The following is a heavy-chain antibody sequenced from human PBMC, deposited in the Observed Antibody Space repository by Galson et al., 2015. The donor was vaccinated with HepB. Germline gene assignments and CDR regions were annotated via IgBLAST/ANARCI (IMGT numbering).Heavy chain of an antibody. D-gene: IGHD3-22*01. J-gene: IGHJ3*02. V-gene: IGHV3-30*04. CDR3: ARDQRSGYYYANDAFDI. CDR1: GFTFSSYA. Sequence: SLRLSYAASGFTFSSYAMHWVRQAPGKGLEWVAVISYDGSNKYYADSVKGRFTISRDNSKNTLYLQMNSLRAEDTAVYYCARDQRSGYYYANDAFDIWGQGTMVTVSS. CDR2: ISYDGSNK.